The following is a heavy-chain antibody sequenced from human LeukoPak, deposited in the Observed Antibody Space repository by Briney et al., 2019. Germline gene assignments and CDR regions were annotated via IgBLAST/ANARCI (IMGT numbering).Heavy chain of an antibody. CDR1: GGSISSYY. D-gene: IGHD6-13*01. CDR2: IYYSGST. Sequence: SETLSLTCTVSGGSISSYYWSWIRQPPGKGLEWIGYIYYSGSTNYNPSLKSRVTISVDTSKNQFSLKLRSVTAADTAVYYCARDVYSSSWYMGFDPWGQGTLVTVSS. J-gene: IGHJ5*02. CDR3: ARDVYSSSWYMGFDP. V-gene: IGHV4-59*01.